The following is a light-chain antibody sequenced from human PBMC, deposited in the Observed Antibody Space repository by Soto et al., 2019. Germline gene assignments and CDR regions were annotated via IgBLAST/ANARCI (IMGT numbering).Light chain of an antibody. Sequence: TQYRSSLSGSPTCTPSLYFRVSQNINRYLAWYHQKPGQPPRLLIYDASTRATGIPARFTGSGSGTDFTLTISSLEPEDFAVYYCQQRSNWTLKFAEGTLPEIK. V-gene: IGKV3-11*01. CDR2: DAS. CDR1: QNINRY. CDR3: QQRSNWTLK. J-gene: IGKJ5*01.